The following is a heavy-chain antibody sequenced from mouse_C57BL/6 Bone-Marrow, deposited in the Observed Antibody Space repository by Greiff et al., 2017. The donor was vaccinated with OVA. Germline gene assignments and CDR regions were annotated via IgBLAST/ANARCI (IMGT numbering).Heavy chain of an antibody. CDR3: AMMLLWLRSYSYAMDY. Sequence: EVKLVESGGGLVKPGGSLKLSCAASGFTFSDYGLHWVRQAPEKGLEWVAYISSGSSTIYYADTVKGRFTISRDNAKNTLFLQMTLLWSVSTAMYYCAMMLLWLRSYSYAMDYWGQGTSVTVSS. CDR1: GFTFSDYG. D-gene: IGHD2-2*01. V-gene: IGHV5-17*01. J-gene: IGHJ4*01. CDR2: ISSGSSTI.